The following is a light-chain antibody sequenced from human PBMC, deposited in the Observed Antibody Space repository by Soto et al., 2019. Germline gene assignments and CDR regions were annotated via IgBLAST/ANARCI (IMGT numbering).Light chain of an antibody. CDR2: DAS. J-gene: IGKJ4*01. Sequence: IGLTQSPATLSLSPGERATLSCRASQSVSSYLAWYQQKPGQAPRLLIYDASNRATGIPARFSGSGSGTDFTLTISSLEPEDFAVYYCQQRSNWLLTFGGGTKVDIK. V-gene: IGKV3-11*01. CDR3: QQRSNWLLT. CDR1: QSVSSY.